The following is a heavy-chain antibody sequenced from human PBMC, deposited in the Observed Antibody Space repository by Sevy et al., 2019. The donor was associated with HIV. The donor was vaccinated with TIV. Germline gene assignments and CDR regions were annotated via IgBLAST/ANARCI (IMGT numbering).Heavy chain of an antibody. Sequence: SETLSLTCAVYSESFRRYYWNWIRQSPEKGLEWIGEINHSGTTNYNPSLKSRVTISVDPSRNQFSLKLNSVTAADTAVYYCASDSGTYPYYFDYWGQGTPVTVSS. D-gene: IGHD1-26*01. V-gene: IGHV4-34*01. CDR2: INHSGTT. J-gene: IGHJ4*02. CDR3: ASDSGTYPYYFDY. CDR1: SESFRRYY.